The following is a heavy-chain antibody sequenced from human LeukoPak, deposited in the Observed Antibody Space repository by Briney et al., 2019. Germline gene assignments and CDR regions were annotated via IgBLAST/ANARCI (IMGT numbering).Heavy chain of an antibody. CDR3: ARGRIILTGYTSTIDAFDI. V-gene: IGHV1-69*13. J-gene: IGHJ3*02. Sequence: GASVKVSCKASGGTFSSYAISWVRQAPGQGLEWMGGIIPIFGTANYAQKFQGRVTITADESTSTAYMELSSLRSEDTAVYYCARGRIILTGYTSTIDAFDIWGQGTMVTVSS. CDR1: GGTFSSYA. D-gene: IGHD3-9*01. CDR2: IIPIFGTA.